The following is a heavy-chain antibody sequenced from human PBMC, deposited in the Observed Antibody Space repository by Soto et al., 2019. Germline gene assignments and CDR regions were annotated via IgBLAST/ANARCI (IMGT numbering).Heavy chain of an antibody. CDR2: IYHSGST. J-gene: IGHJ6*02. CDR3: ARGPRYDFWSGPLGGMDV. D-gene: IGHD3-3*01. CDR1: GYSISNGYY. V-gene: IGHV4-38-2*01. Sequence: PSETLSLTCAVSGYSISNGYYWGWIRQPPGKGLEWIGTIYHSGSTYYNPSLKSRVTISVDTSKNQFSLRLSSVTAADTAVYYCARGPRYDFWSGPLGGMDVWGQGTTVTVSS.